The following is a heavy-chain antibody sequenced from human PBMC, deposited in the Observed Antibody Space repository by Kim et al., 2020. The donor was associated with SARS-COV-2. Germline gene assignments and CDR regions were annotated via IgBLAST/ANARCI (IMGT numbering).Heavy chain of an antibody. CDR2: INAGNGNT. D-gene: IGHD3-3*01. V-gene: IGHV1-3*01. CDR3: AREELPPYDFWSGYYRY. J-gene: IGHJ4*02. CDR1: GYTFTSYA. Sequence: ASVKVSCKASGYTFTSYAMHWVRQAPGQRLEWMGWINAGNGNTKYSQKFQGRVTITRDTSASTAYMELSSLRSEDTAVYYCAREELPPYDFWSGYYRYWGQGTLVTVSS.